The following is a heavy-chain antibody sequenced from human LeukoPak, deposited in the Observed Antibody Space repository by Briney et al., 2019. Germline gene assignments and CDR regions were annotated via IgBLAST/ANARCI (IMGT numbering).Heavy chain of an antibody. D-gene: IGHD5-12*01. J-gene: IGHJ4*02. CDR1: GFTFSSYG. CDR2: ISYDGSNK. V-gene: IGHV3-30*18. Sequence: GGSLRLSCAASGFTFSSYGMHWVRQAPGKGLEWVAVISYDGSNKYYADSVKGRFTISRDNSKNTLYLQMNSLRAEDTAVYYCAKGAGWLRFVDYWGQGTLVTVSS. CDR3: AKGAGWLRFVDY.